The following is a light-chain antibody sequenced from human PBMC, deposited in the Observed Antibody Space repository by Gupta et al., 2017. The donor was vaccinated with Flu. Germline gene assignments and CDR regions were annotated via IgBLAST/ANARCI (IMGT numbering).Light chain of an antibody. V-gene: IGKV1-33*01. CDR2: DAS. Sequence: DTQMTQSPSSLSASVGDRVTISCQASQDISKYLNWYQQKPGKAPKLLIYDASDLETGVPSRFSGRGSGTDFTFTISSLQPEDIATYYCRQFDNLPPGFGGGTKVEIK. CDR3: RQFDNLPPG. CDR1: QDISKY. J-gene: IGKJ4*01.